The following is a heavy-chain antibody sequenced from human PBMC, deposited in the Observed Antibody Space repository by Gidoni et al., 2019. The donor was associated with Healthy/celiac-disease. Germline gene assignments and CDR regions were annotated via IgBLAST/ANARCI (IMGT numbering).Heavy chain of an antibody. CDR2: ISGSGGST. CDR1: AFTFSRHA. V-gene: IGHV3-23*01. Sequence: EVQLLESGGGLVQPGGSLLLSCAASAFTFSRHAMSWVRQAPGKGLEWFSAISGSGGSTYYADSVKGRFTISRDNSKNTLYLQMNSLRAEDTAVYYCAKAKQWLGKRLSGTDTTRNWFDPWGQGTLVTVSS. CDR3: AKAKQWLGKRLSGTDTTRNWFDP. D-gene: IGHD6-19*01. J-gene: IGHJ5*02.